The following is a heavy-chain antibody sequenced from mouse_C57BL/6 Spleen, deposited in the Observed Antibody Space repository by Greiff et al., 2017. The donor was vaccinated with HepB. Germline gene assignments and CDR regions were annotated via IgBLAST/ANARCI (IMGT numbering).Heavy chain of an antibody. J-gene: IGHJ3*01. CDR3: ASYYAPSAY. V-gene: IGHV1-50*01. CDR1: GYTFTSYW. Sequence: VQLQQSGAELVKPGASVKLSCKASGYTFTSYWMQWVKQRPGQGLEWIGEIDPSDSYTNYNQKFKGKATLTVDTSSSTAYMQRSSLTSEDSAVYYCASYYAPSAYWGQGTLVTVSA. D-gene: IGHD1-1*01. CDR2: IDPSDSYT.